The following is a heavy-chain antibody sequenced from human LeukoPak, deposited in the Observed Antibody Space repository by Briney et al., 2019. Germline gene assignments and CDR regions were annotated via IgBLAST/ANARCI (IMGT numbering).Heavy chain of an antibody. D-gene: IGHD6-13*01. CDR2: INPNNGDT. Sequence: ASVKVSCKASGCTFTDCYMHWVRQAPGQGLEWMGWINPNNGDTNYAQKFQGRVTMTRDTSINTAYVEVSRLRSDDTAVYYCARDRIAAPDDFDYWGRGTPVTVSS. V-gene: IGHV1-2*02. J-gene: IGHJ4*02. CDR1: GCTFTDCY. CDR3: ARDRIAAPDDFDY.